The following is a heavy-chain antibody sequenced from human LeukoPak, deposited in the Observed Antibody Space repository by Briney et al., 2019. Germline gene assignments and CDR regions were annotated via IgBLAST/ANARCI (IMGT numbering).Heavy chain of an antibody. CDR1: GFSVSLYG. CDR3: ARGLGEAGLAPLEF. Sequence: GESRRLSWAAAGFSVSLYGMHWVRQAPGKGLEWVAFLRSDTNSEHYAGSVKGRFDISRGTSNDTLNLQMGSLRVEDTALSPCARGLGEAGLAPLEFWGQGTQVIVSS. D-gene: IGHD3-10*01. CDR2: LRSDTNSE. J-gene: IGHJ4*02. V-gene: IGHV3-30*02.